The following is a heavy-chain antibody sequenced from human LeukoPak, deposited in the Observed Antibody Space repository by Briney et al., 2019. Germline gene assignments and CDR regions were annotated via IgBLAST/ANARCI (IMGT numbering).Heavy chain of an antibody. D-gene: IGHD3-10*01. CDR1: GFTFSSYG. CDR2: ISYDGSHK. V-gene: IGHV3-30*18. CDR3: AKEPGETSLFVVDY. Sequence: GGSLRLSCAASGFTFSSYGVHWVRQAPGKGLEWVAVISYDGSHKYYADSVKGRFTISRDNSKNTLYLQMNSLRAEDTAVYYCAKEPGETSLFVVDYWGQGTLVTVSS. J-gene: IGHJ4*02.